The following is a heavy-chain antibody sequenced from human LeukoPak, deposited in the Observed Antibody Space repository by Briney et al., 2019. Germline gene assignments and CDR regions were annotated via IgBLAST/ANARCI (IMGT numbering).Heavy chain of an antibody. D-gene: IGHD5-24*01. CDR3: ASTVEMATTASRKSPVY. J-gene: IGHJ4*02. Sequence: ASVKVSCLASGCRFTVCHMHWGRQAPGQGLEWMGWINPNSGGTNYAQKFQGRLTRTGETSLGTAYMELSRLRSDDTAVYPCASTVEMATTASRKSPVYWGQGTLVTVSS. CDR2: INPNSGGT. CDR1: GCRFTVCH. V-gene: IGHV1-2*02.